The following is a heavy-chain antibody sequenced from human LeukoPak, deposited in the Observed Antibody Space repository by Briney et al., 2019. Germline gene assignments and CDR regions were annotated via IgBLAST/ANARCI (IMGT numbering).Heavy chain of an antibody. V-gene: IGHV1-69*05. D-gene: IGHD7-27*01. CDR1: GYTFTGYY. J-gene: IGHJ6*02. Sequence: ASVKVSCKASGYTFTGYYMHWVRQAPGQGLEWMGGVIPIYGTPSYAQKFQGRVTITTDESTSTAYMELSSLRSEDTAVYYCARDHWGIVENGYDYFYYDMDVWGQGTTVTVSS. CDR2: VIPIYGTP. CDR3: ARDHWGIVENGYDYFYYDMDV.